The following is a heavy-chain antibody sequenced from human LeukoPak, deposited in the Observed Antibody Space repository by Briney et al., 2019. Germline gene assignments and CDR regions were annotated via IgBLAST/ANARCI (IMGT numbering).Heavy chain of an antibody. CDR2: VNPNSGGT. CDR1: GYTFTGYY. CDR3: AREPSVAGTPSPDY. J-gene: IGHJ4*02. V-gene: IGHV1-2*02. D-gene: IGHD6-19*01. Sequence: GASVKVSCKASGYTFTGYYMHWARQAPGQGLEWMGWVNPNSGGTNYAQKFQGRVTMTRDTSISTAYMELSRLRSDDTAVYYCAREPSVAGTPSPDYWGQGTLVTVSS.